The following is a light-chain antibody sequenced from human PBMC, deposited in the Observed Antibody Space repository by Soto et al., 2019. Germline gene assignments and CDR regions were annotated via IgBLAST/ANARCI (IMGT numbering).Light chain of an antibody. CDR1: QSVSSSY. Sequence: EIVLTQSPGTLSLSPGERATLSCRASQSVSSSYLAWYQQNPGQAPRLLIYGASSRATGIPDRFSGSGSGTDFTLTISRLEPEDFAVYYCQQYGSSPLTFGGGTKGDIK. J-gene: IGKJ4*01. V-gene: IGKV3-20*01. CDR3: QQYGSSPLT. CDR2: GAS.